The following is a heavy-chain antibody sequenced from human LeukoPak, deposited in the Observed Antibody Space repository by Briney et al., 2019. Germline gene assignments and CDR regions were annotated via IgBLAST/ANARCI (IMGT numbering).Heavy chain of an antibody. CDR2: MYSSGNI. Sequence: GGSLRLSCAASGFIVSDHYMGWVRQAPGKGLDWVSVMYSSGNIHYADSVEGRFTISRDNSRNTLYLQMNSLRAEDTAVYYCARDRQGGNWGDFDFWGQGTLVTVSS. CDR1: GFIVSDHY. J-gene: IGHJ4*02. V-gene: IGHV3-66*03. D-gene: IGHD3-16*01. CDR3: ARDRQGGNWGDFDF.